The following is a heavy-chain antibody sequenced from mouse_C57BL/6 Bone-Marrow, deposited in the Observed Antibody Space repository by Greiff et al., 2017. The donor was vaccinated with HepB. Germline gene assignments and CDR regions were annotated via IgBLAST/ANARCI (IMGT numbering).Heavy chain of an antibody. CDR1: GFTFSDFY. CDR2: SRNKANDYTT. V-gene: IGHV7-1*01. Sequence: EVKLVESGGGLVQSGRSLRLSCATSGFTFSDFYMEWVRQAPGKGLEWIAASRNKANDYTTEYSASVKGRFIVSRDTSQSILYLQMNALRAEDTAIYYCARDLGYWGQGTLVTVSA. CDR3: ARDLGY. J-gene: IGHJ3*01. D-gene: IGHD4-1*01.